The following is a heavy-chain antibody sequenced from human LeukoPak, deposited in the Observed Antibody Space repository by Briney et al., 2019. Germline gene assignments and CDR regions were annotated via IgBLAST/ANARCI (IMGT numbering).Heavy chain of an antibody. CDR3: ARVSYLSGWPGHYYGMDV. V-gene: IGHV4-39*07. CDR1: GDSVSSTTYY. CDR2: ISSTGAT. J-gene: IGHJ6*02. D-gene: IGHD6-19*01. Sequence: SETLSLTCTVSGDSVSSTTYYWGWIRQPPGKGLEWIGSISSTGATYYNPSLESRVTISLDTSNNHFSLNLHSVTAADTALFYCARVSYLSGWPGHYYGMDVWGRGTMVVVSS.